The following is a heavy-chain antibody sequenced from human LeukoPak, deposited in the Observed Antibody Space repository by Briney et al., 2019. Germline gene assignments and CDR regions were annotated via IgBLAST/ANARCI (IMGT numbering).Heavy chain of an antibody. V-gene: IGHV3-30*02. CDR3: AKHHIVVVPAASGNWFDP. D-gene: IGHD2-2*01. CDR2: IWYDGSNK. J-gene: IGHJ5*02. Sequence: GGSLRLSCAASGFTFSSYGMHWVRQAPGKGLKWVAVIWYDGSNKYYADSVKGRFTISRDNSKNTLYLQMNSLRAEDTAVYYCAKHHIVVVPAASGNWFDPWGQGTLVTVSS. CDR1: GFTFSSYG.